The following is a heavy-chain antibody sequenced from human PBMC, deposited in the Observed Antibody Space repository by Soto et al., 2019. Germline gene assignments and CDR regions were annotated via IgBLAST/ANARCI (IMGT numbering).Heavy chain of an antibody. J-gene: IGHJ6*02. CDR1: GFTFSSYG. CDR3: AKSNQQYSSSWYPMVYYYYYGMDV. Sequence: PGGSLRLSCAASGFTFSSYGMHWVRQAPGKGLEWVAVISYDGSNKYYADSVKGRFTISRDNSKNTLYLQMNSLRAEDTAVYYCAKSNQQYSSSWYPMVYYYYYGMDVWGQGTTVTVSS. V-gene: IGHV3-30*18. CDR2: ISYDGSNK. D-gene: IGHD6-13*01.